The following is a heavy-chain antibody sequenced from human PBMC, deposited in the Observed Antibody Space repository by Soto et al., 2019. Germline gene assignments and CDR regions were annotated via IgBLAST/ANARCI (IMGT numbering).Heavy chain of an antibody. D-gene: IGHD6-13*01. J-gene: IGHJ4*02. CDR3: ARSPRSSPYFDY. V-gene: IGHV5-51*01. CDR1: GYTFSNFW. Sequence: GESLKISCQCSGYTFSNFWIGWVRQLPGRGLEWMGIIYPGDQETRYSPSFHGKVTISADKSINTAYLQWNSLEASDTAFYFCARSPRSSPYFDYWGQGTLVTVSS. CDR2: IYPGDQET.